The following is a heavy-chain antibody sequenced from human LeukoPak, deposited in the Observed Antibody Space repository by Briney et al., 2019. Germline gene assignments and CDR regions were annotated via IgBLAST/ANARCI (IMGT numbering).Heavy chain of an antibody. Sequence: PGGSLRLSCAASGFTFSSYAMNWVRQAPGKGLEWVSGISGSGGTTYQPDSVKGRFIISRDNFKNTLYLQMNSLRADDTAVYYCAKDEYPHYYCMDVWGKGTTVTVSS. CDR1: GFTFSSYA. V-gene: IGHV3-23*01. CDR3: AKDEYPHYYCMDV. J-gene: IGHJ6*03. CDR2: ISGSGGTT. D-gene: IGHD6-6*01.